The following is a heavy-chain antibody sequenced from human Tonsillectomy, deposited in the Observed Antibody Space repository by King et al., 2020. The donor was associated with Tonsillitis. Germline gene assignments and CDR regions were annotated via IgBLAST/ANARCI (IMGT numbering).Heavy chain of an antibody. Sequence: VPLPESGPGLVKPSETLSLTCTVSGGSISSYYWSWIRQPPGKGLEWIGYIYYSGSTNYNPSLKSRVTISVDTSKNQFSLKLSSVTAADTAVYYCARVNRYYDILQWFDPWGQGTLVTVSS. J-gene: IGHJ5*02. CDR3: ARVNRYYDILQWFDP. CDR2: IYYSGST. CDR1: GGSISSYY. V-gene: IGHV4-59*01. D-gene: IGHD3-9*01.